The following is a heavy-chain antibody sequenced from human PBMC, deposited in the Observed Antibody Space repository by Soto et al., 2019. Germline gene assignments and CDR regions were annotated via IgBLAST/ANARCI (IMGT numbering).Heavy chain of an antibody. CDR3: AKDPYPVVVVPAANGMDV. J-gene: IGHJ6*02. CDR1: GLTFSRYA. Sequence: EVQLLESGGGLIQPGGSLRLSCAASGLTFSRYAMNWVRQAPGKGLEWVSVISGSGGIRYYADSVKGRFTISRDNSKGILYLQMNSLRADDTAVYYCAKDPYPVVVVPAANGMDVWGQGTTVTVSS. V-gene: IGHV3-23*01. D-gene: IGHD2-2*01. CDR2: ISGSGGIR.